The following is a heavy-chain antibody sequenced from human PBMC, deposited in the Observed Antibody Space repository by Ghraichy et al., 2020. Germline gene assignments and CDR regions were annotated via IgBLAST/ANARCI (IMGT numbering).Heavy chain of an antibody. Sequence: SETLSLTCAVYGGSFSGYYWSWIRQPPGKGLEWIGEINHSGSTNYNPSLKSRVTISVDTSKNQFSLKLSSVTAADTAMYYCARGGRVGLAYWGQGTLVTVSS. CDR2: INHSGST. CDR3: ARGGRVGLAY. CDR1: GGSFSGYY. J-gene: IGHJ4*02. V-gene: IGHV4-34*01. D-gene: IGHD1-14*01.